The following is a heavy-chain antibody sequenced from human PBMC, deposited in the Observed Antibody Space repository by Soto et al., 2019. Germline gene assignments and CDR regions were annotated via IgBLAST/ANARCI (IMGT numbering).Heavy chain of an antibody. Sequence: QVQLVQSGPEVKKPGASVKVSCKASGYTFTTYDFDWVRQAPGQGLEWMGWLNPKSGMTGSAQKFQGRVTMTRDSSISTVYMELILLRSEDTAVYYCARVAGSPDYWGQGTLVTVSS. CDR3: ARVAGSPDY. V-gene: IGHV1-8*01. D-gene: IGHD1-26*01. CDR1: GYTFTTYD. J-gene: IGHJ4*02. CDR2: LNPKSGMT.